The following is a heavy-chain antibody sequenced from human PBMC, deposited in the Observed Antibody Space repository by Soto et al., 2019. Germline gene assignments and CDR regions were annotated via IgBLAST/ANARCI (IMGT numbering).Heavy chain of an antibody. CDR2: ISGSGGST. CDR1: GFTFSSYA. CDR3: AKEEGDYVISTEYFQH. D-gene: IGHD4-17*01. Sequence: GGSLRLSCAASGFTFSSYAMSWVRQAPGKGLEWVSAISGSGGSTYYADSVKGRFTISRDNSKNTLYLQMNSLRAEDTAVYYCAKEEGDYVISTEYFQHWGQGTLVTVSS. J-gene: IGHJ1*01. V-gene: IGHV3-23*01.